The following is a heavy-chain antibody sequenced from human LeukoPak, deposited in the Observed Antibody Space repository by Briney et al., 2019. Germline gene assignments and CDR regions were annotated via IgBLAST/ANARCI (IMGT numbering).Heavy chain of an antibody. CDR2: ISYDGIKK. V-gene: IGHV3-30*18. D-gene: IGHD4-23*01. CDR3: AKFYYRYGGNSVLSEDTRENLYDI. CDR1: GFTFSSYG. J-gene: IGHJ3*02. Sequence: GGSLRLSCAASGFTFSSYGIHWVRQAPGKGLEWVAVISYDGIKKFYADSVKGRFTISRDNSKNTLYLQMNSLRAEDTAVYYCAKFYYRYGGNSVLSEDTRENLYDIWGQGTMVAVSS.